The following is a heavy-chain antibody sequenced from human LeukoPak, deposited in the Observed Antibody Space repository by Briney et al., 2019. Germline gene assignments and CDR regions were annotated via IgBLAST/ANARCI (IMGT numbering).Heavy chain of an antibody. J-gene: IGHJ4*02. CDR1: GFAFSSYA. Sequence: GGSLRLSCAASGFAFSSYAMSWVRRAPGKGLEWVSAISASDNNTYYADSVKGRFTISRDNSKGTLYLQMNSLRAEDTAVYYCAKRYTSGWYQYYFDCWGQGTLVTVSS. CDR3: AKRYTSGWYQYYFDC. V-gene: IGHV3-23*01. CDR2: ISASDNNT. D-gene: IGHD6-13*01.